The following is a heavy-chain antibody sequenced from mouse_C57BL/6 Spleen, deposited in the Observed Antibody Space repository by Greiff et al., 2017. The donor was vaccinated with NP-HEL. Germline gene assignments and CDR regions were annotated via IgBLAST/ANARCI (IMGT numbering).Heavy chain of an antibody. CDR3: ARYITTVVVNWYFDV. Sequence: VQLKQSGPGLVKPSQSLSLTCSVTGYSITSGYYWNWIRQFPGNKLEWMGYISYDGSNNYNPSLKNRISITRDTSKNQFFLKLNSVTTEDTATYYCARYITTVVVNWYFDVWGTGTTVTVAS. D-gene: IGHD1-1*01. CDR1: GYSITSGYY. CDR2: ISYDGSN. J-gene: IGHJ1*03. V-gene: IGHV3-6*01.